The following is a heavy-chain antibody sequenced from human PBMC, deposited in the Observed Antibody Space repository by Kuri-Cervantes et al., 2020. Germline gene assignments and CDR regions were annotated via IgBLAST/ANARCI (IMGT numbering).Heavy chain of an antibody. CDR1: GGSLSDYS. Sequence: SETLSLTCAVYGGSLSDYSCSWIRQAPGKGLEWIGEINHRGSINYNPSLKSRVTISEDTSKNQFSLKLNSVTAADTAVYYCAGEMATIMFSLSAPWGQGTLVTVSS. J-gene: IGHJ5*02. CDR2: INHRGSI. V-gene: IGHV4-34*01. D-gene: IGHD5-24*01. CDR3: AGEMATIMFSLSAP.